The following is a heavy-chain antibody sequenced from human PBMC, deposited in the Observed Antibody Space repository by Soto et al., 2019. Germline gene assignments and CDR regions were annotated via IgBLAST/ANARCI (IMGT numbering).Heavy chain of an antibody. D-gene: IGHD3-22*01. J-gene: IGHJ4*02. CDR3: ARDRYYYDSSGYSTRDY. Sequence: GASVKVSCKASGYTFTSYGISWVRQAPGQRLEWMGWISAYNGNTNYAQKLQGRVTMTTDTSTSTAYMELRSLRSDDTAVYYCARDRYYYDSSGYSTRDYWGQGTLVTVSS. V-gene: IGHV1-18*01. CDR1: GYTFTSYG. CDR2: ISAYNGNT.